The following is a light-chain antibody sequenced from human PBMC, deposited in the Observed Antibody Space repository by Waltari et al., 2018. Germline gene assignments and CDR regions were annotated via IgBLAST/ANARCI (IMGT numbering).Light chain of an antibody. Sequence: SYVLAQPPSVSVAPGKTATITCGGDNFGGKSVHWYQRKPGQAPVLVIYYDDNRPSGIRDRFSGSISGNTATVAIGRVEAGDEADYFCQVWESSTEVLFVGGTKLTVL. J-gene: IGLJ2*01. CDR3: QVWESSTEVL. V-gene: IGLV3-21*01. CDR2: YDD. CDR1: NFGGKS.